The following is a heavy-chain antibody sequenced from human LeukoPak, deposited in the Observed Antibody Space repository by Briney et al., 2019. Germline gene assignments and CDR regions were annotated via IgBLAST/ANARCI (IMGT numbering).Heavy chain of an antibody. Sequence: GGSLRLSCAASGFTFSNAWMSWVRQAPGKGLEWVGRIKSKTDGGTTDYAAPVKGRFTISRDDSKNTLYLQMNSLKTEDTAVYYCTTGVASITGAKDYWGQGTLVTVSS. CDR3: TTGVASITGAKDY. J-gene: IGHJ4*02. V-gene: IGHV3-15*01. D-gene: IGHD1-20*01. CDR2: IKSKTDGGTT. CDR1: GFTFSNAW.